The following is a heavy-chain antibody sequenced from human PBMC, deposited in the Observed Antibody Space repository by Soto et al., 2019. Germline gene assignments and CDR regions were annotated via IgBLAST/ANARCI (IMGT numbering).Heavy chain of an antibody. V-gene: IGHV3-33*01. CDR2: IWYDGSNK. CDR3: AREQEPFDYYYYGMDV. Sequence: GGSLRLSCAASGFTFSSYGMHWVRQAPGKGLEWVAVIWYDGSNKYYADSVKGRFTISRDNSKNTLYLQMNSLRAEDTAVYYCAREQEPFDYYYYGMDVWGQGTTVTVSS. J-gene: IGHJ6*02. CDR1: GFTFSSYG.